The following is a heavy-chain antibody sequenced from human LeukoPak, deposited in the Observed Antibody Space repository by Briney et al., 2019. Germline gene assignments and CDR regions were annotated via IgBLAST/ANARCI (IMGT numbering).Heavy chain of an antibody. CDR2: ISPSGSTM. D-gene: IGHD1-26*01. Sequence: GGSLRLSCAASGFTFSSYEMNWVRQAPGKGLEWVSYISPSGSTMYYADSVKGRFTISRDNARNSLYLQMNSLRAEDTAVYYCAREGYSEILGAFDLWGQGTMVTVSS. J-gene: IGHJ3*01. CDR1: GFTFSSYE. V-gene: IGHV3-48*03. CDR3: AREGYSEILGAFDL.